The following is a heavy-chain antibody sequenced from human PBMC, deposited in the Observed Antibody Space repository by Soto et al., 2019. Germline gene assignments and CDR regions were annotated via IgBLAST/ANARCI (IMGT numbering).Heavy chain of an antibody. CDR3: ARGRISNPWELLFDFDY. CDR1: GGTFSSYA. J-gene: IGHJ4*02. Sequence: SVKVSCQASGGTFSSYAISWVRQAPGQGLEWMGGIIPIFGTANYAQKFQGRVTITADESTSTAYMELSSLRSEDTAVYYCARGRISNPWELLFDFDYWGQGTLVTVSS. V-gene: IGHV1-69*13. CDR2: IIPIFGTA. D-gene: IGHD1-26*01.